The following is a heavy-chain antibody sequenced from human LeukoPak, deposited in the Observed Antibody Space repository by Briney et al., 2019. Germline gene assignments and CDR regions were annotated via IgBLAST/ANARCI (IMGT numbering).Heavy chain of an antibody. Sequence: GGSLRLSCAASGFTFSSYSMNWVRQAPGKGLEWVSYISSSSTIYYADSVKGRFTISRDNAKNSLYLQMNSLRAEDTAVYYCAAFDIWGQGTMVTVSS. J-gene: IGHJ3*02. CDR3: AAFDI. CDR1: GFTFSSYS. V-gene: IGHV3-48*01. CDR2: ISSSSTI.